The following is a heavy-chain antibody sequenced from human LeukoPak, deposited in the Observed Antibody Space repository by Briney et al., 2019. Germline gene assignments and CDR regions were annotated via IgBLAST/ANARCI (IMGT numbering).Heavy chain of an antibody. J-gene: IGHJ6*03. CDR2: ISCDGSNK. CDR3: ARVGAPIYYYYYMDV. V-gene: IGHV3-30*03. CDR1: GFTFSSYG. D-gene: IGHD1-26*01. Sequence: GGSLRLSCAASGFTFSSYGMHWVRQAPGKGLEWVAVISCDGSNKYYADSVKARFTISSDNSKDPLYLQMNRLRAEETALYYCARVGAPIYYYYYMDVWGKGTTVTVSS.